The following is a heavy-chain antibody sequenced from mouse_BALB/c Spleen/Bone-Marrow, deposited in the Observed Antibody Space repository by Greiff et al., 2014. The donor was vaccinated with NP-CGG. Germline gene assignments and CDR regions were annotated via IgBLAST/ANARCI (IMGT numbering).Heavy chain of an antibody. V-gene: IGHV5-9-4*01. CDR1: GFTFSYYA. D-gene: IGHD3-1*01. CDR3: ARDSSGYFDY. CDR2: ISSGGSYT. J-gene: IGHJ2*01. Sequence: VQLKESGGGLVKPGGSLKLSCAASGFTFSYYAMSWVRQSPEKSLAWVAEISSGGSYTYYPDTVTGRFTISRDNAKNTLYLEMSSLRSEDTAMYYCARDSSGYFDYWGQGTTLTVSS.